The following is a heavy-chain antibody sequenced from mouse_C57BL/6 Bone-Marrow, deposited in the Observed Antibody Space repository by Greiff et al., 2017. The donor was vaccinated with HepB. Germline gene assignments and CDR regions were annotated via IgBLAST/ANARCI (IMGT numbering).Heavy chain of an antibody. CDR2: INPSSGYT. J-gene: IGHJ2*01. CDR1: GYTFTSYW. V-gene: IGHV1-7*01. CDR3: ARYGY. D-gene: IGHD1-1*02. Sequence: QVQLQQSGAELAKPGASVKLSCKASGYTFTSYWMHWVKQRPGQGLEWIGYINPSSGYTKYNQKFKDKATFTADKYSSTAYMQLSSLTYEDSAVYYCARYGYWGQGTTLTVSS.